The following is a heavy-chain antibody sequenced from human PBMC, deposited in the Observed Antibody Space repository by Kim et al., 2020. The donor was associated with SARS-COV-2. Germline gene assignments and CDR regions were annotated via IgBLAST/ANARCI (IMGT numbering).Heavy chain of an antibody. CDR3: ARVGYDYVWGSYRDYYYYYGMDV. Sequence: GGSLRRSCAASGFTFSDYYMSWNRQAPGKGLEWVSYISSSSSYTNYADSVKGRFTISRDNAKNSLYLQMNSLRAEDTAVYYCARVGYDYVWGSYRDYYYYYGMDVWGQGTTVTVSS. D-gene: IGHD3-16*02. CDR2: ISSSSSYT. J-gene: IGHJ6*02. V-gene: IGHV3-11*05. CDR1: GFTFSDYY.